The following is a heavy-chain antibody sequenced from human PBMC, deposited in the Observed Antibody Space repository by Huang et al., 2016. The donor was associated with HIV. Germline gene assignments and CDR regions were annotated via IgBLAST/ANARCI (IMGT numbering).Heavy chain of an antibody. D-gene: IGHD4-17*01. Sequence: EVQLVESGGGLVKPGGSLRLSCAASGFTFSNAWMSWVRQAPGKGLEWVGRIKSKTDGGKTDYDAPVKGRFTISRDDSKNTLYLQMNTLKTEDTAVYYCTTDRDYGDYVADAFDIWGQGTMVTVSS. J-gene: IGHJ3*02. CDR1: GFTFSNAW. V-gene: IGHV3-15*01. CDR3: TTDRDYGDYVADAFDI. CDR2: IKSKTDGGKT.